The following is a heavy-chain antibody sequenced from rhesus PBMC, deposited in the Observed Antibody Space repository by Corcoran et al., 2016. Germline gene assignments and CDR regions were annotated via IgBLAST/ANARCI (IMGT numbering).Heavy chain of an antibody. CDR3: ARDSSGSWTFDY. CDR1: GGSISSSY. J-gene: IGHJ4*01. CDR2: IYGSGSST. V-gene: IGHV4-169*02. D-gene: IGHD6-25*01. Sequence: QLQLQESGPGLVKPSETLSVTCAVSGGSISSSYWSWIRQALGQWLEWIGYIYGSGSSTNYNPSLKSRVTLSVDTSKNQLALKLSSVTTADTAVYYCARDSSGSWTFDYWGQGVLVTVSS.